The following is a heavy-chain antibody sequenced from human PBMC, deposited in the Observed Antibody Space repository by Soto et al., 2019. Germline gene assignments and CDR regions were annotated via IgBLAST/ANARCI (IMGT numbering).Heavy chain of an antibody. CDR2: ISSSSSTI. V-gene: IGHV3-48*02. CDR1: GFTFSSYS. Sequence: LRLFCAASGFTFSSYSMNWVRQAPGKGLEWVSYISSSSSTIYYADSVKGRFTISRDNAKNSLYLQMNSLRDEDTAVYYCARPEYSSSSYGMDVWGQGTTVTVSS. D-gene: IGHD6-6*01. J-gene: IGHJ6*02. CDR3: ARPEYSSSSYGMDV.